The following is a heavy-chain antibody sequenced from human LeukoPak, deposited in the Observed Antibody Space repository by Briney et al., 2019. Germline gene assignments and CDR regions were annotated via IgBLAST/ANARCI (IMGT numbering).Heavy chain of an antibody. CDR2: IRYDGSNK. Sequence: GGFLRLSCAASGFTFSSYGMHWVRQAPGKGLEWVAFIRYDGSNKYYADSVRGRFTISRDNSKNTLYLQMNSLRAEDTAAYYCAKVADVVVPAPVDYWGQGTLVTVSS. CDR1: GFTFSSYG. V-gene: IGHV3-30*02. CDR3: AKVADVVVPAPVDY. D-gene: IGHD2-2*01. J-gene: IGHJ4*02.